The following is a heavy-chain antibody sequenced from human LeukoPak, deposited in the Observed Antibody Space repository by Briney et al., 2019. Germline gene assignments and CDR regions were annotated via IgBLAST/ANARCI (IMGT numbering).Heavy chain of an antibody. V-gene: IGHV3-7*01. CDR3: AKADGYSYGQYYYYYYMDV. CDR2: IKQDGSEK. J-gene: IGHJ6*03. Sequence: GGSLRLSCAASGLTFSSYWMSWVRQAPGKGLEWVANIKQDGSEKNYVDSVKGRFTISRDNAKNSLYLQMNSLRAEDTAMYYCAKADGYSYGQYYYYYYMDVWGKGTTVTVSS. D-gene: IGHD5-18*01. CDR1: GLTFSSYW.